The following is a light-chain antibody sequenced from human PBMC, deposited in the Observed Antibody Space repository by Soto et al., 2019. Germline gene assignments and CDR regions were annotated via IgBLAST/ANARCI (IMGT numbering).Light chain of an antibody. CDR1: SGHSNYA. CDR2: FYSDGSH. V-gene: IGLV4-69*01. J-gene: IGLJ3*02. Sequence: QLVLTQSPSASASLGASVKLTCTLSSGHSNYAIAWHQQQPEKGPRYLMKFYSDGSHTKGDGIPDRFSGSSSGAERYLTISSLQSEDEADYYCQTWGTGGVFGGGTKLTVL. CDR3: QTWGTGGV.